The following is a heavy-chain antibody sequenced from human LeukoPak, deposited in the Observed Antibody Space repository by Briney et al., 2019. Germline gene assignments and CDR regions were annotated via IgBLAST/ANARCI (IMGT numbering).Heavy chain of an antibody. CDR3: AREYCSGGSCYRRQYYFDY. CDR1: GFTFSSYS. Sequence: PGGSLRLSCVASGFTFSSYSMNWVRQAPGKGLEWVSILYSGGGTDYADSVKGRFTISRDNSKNTLYLGMNSLRVEDTAVYYCAREYCSGGSCYRRQYYFDYWGQGTLVTVSS. V-gene: IGHV3-53*01. D-gene: IGHD2-15*01. J-gene: IGHJ4*02. CDR2: LYSGGGT.